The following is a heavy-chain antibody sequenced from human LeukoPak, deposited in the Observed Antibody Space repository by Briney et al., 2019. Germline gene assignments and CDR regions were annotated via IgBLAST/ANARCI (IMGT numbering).Heavy chain of an antibody. Sequence: SETLSLTCAVYGGSFSGYYWSWIRQPPGKGLEWIGEINHSGSTNYNPSLKSRVTISVDTSKNQFSLELSSVTAADTAVYYCARGGLIPHDYGDPFDYWGQGTLVTVSS. V-gene: IGHV4-34*01. CDR3: ARGGLIPHDYGDPFDY. CDR2: INHSGST. CDR1: GGSFSGYY. J-gene: IGHJ4*02. D-gene: IGHD4-17*01.